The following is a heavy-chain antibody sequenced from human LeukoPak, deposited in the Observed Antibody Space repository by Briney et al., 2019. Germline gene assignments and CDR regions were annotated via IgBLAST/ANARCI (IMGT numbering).Heavy chain of an antibody. Sequence: SSETLSLTCTVSGGSISSGGYYWSRIRQHPGKGLEWIGYIYYSGSTYYNPSLKSRVTISVDTSKNQFSLKLSSVTAADTAVYYCARNLKYYDSSGYSDYWGQGTLVTVSS. D-gene: IGHD3-22*01. V-gene: IGHV4-31*03. CDR1: GGSISSGGYY. CDR3: ARNLKYYDSSGYSDY. CDR2: IYYSGST. J-gene: IGHJ4*02.